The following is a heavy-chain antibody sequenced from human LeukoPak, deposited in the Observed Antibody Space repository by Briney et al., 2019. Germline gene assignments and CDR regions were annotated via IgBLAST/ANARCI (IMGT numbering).Heavy chain of an antibody. CDR1: GGSFSGYY. Sequence: SETLSLTCAVYGGSFSGYYWSWIRQPPGKGLEWIGEINDGGITNYNPPLKSRVTLSVDRSKNQISLNLRSVTAADTAVYYCSRLVSQTEPRFDSWGQGTLVTVSS. CDR2: INDGGIT. V-gene: IGHV4-34*01. CDR3: SRLVSQTEPRFDS. J-gene: IGHJ4*02. D-gene: IGHD6-13*01.